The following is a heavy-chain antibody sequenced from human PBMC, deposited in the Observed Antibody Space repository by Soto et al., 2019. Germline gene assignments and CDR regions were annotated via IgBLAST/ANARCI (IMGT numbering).Heavy chain of an antibody. V-gene: IGHV1-3*05. CDR2: INAGNDNT. D-gene: IGHD2-21*02. J-gene: IGHJ4*02. Sequence: QVQLVQSGAEEKKPGASVKVSCKASGYTFTSYAMHWVRQAPGQRLEWIGWINAGNDNTKYAQKFQARVTITRDTTANTAYMELSTLRSEETAVDYCARSFVEVTALDDWGQGTLVTVSS. CDR1: GYTFTSYA. CDR3: ARSFVEVTALDD.